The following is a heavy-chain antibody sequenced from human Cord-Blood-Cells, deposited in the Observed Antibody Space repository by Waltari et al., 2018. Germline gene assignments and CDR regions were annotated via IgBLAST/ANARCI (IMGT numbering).Heavy chain of an antibody. CDR2: IYYSGST. J-gene: IGHJ2*01. CDR1: GGSIRSGGYY. Sequence: QVQLQESGPGLVKPSQTRSLTCPFPGGSIRSGGYYWRWLRPPPGKGLEWIGYIYYSGSTYYNPSLKSRVTISVDTSKNQFSLKLSSVTAADTAVYYCARGGSGYPFYWYFDLWGRGTLVTVSS. CDR3: ARGGSGYPFYWYFDL. V-gene: IGHV4-31*03. D-gene: IGHD3-22*01.